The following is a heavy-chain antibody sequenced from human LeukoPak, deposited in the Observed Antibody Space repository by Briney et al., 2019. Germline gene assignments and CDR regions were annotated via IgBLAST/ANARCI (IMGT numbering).Heavy chain of an antibody. CDR1: GFTFSSYS. CDR3: ARRSTSCLDY. CDR2: ISSSSSTE. V-gene: IGHV3-48*01. J-gene: IGHJ4*02. D-gene: IGHD2-2*01. Sequence: GGSLRLSCAASGFTFSSYSMNWVRQAPGKGLEWVSYISSSSSTEYYADSVKGRFTISRDNAKNSLYLQMNSLRAEDTAVYYCARRSTSCLDYWGQGTLVAVSS.